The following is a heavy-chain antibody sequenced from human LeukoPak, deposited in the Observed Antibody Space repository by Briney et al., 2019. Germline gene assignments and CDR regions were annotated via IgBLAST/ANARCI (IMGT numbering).Heavy chain of an antibody. D-gene: IGHD4-17*01. CDR1: GFTFSSYG. CDR3: ARDPYNGYYGDDYYYYMDV. J-gene: IGHJ6*03. V-gene: IGHV3-23*01. Sequence: GGSLRLSCAASGFTFSSYGMSWVRQAPGKGLEWVSAISGSGGSTYYADSVKGRFTISRDNAKNSLSLQMNSLRAEDTAVYYCARDPYNGYYGDDYYYYMDVWGKGTTVTISS. CDR2: ISGSGGST.